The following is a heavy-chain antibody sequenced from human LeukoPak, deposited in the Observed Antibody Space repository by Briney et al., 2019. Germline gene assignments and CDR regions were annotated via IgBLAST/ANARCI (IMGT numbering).Heavy chain of an antibody. Sequence: ASVKVSCKASGYTFTGYYMHWVRQAPGQGLEWMGWINPNSGGTNYAQKFQGRVTMTRDTSISTAYMELSRLRSDDTAVYYCARVKRTTGTTSGWFDPWGQETLVTVSS. J-gene: IGHJ5*02. CDR3: ARVKRTTGTTSGWFDP. CDR1: GYTFTGYY. D-gene: IGHD1-1*01. CDR2: INPNSGGT. V-gene: IGHV1-2*02.